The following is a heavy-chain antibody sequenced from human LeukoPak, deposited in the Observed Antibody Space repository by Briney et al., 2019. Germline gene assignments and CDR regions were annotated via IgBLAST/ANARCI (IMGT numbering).Heavy chain of an antibody. CDR3: ARDQAGIAVAGTGIDY. V-gene: IGHV3-48*03. D-gene: IGHD6-19*01. CDR2: ISSSGSTI. J-gene: IGHJ4*02. CDR1: GFTFSSYE. Sequence: PGGSLRLSCAASGFTFSSYEMNWVRQAPGKGMEWVSYISSSGSTIYYADSVKGRFTISRDNAKNSLYLQMNSLRAEDTAVYYCARDQAGIAVAGTGIDYWGQGILVTVSS.